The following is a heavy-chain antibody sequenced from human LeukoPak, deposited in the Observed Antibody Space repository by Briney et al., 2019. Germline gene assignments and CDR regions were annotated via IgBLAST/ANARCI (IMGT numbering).Heavy chain of an antibody. CDR3: VKGSGHQYNWFDP. D-gene: IGHD6-19*01. CDR2: ISSNGGST. Sequence: GRSLRLSCAASGYTFSSYAMHWVRQAPGKGMEYVSAISSNGGSTYYADSVEGRFTISRDSSKNTLYLQMSSLRAEDTAVYYCVKGSGHQYNWFDPWGQGTLVTVSS. V-gene: IGHV3-64D*06. J-gene: IGHJ5*02. CDR1: GYTFSSYA.